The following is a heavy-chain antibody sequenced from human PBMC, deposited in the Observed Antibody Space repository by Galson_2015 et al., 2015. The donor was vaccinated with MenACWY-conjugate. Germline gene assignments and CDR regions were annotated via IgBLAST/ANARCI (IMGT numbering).Heavy chain of an antibody. J-gene: IGHJ4*02. V-gene: IGHV5-51*01. D-gene: IGHD5-18*01. CDR2: IDPGDSDT. CDR1: GYSFSTYW. Sequence: QSGAEVKKPGDSLKISCKGSGYSFSTYWIGWVRQMPGKGLEWMGIIDPGDSDTRYSPSYQGQVTISADKSISTAYLQWSSLKASDTAIYFCARRDFADTAMAYYLDYWGRGTLVTVSS. CDR3: ARRDFADTAMAYYLDY.